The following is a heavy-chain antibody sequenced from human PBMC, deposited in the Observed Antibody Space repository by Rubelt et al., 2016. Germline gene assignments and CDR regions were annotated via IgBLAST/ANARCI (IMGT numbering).Heavy chain of an antibody. Sequence: QVQLQQWGAGLLKPSETLSLTCAVYGGSFSGYYWSWIRQPPGKGLEWIGEINHSGSTNYNPSPKSRITIAVDTAKNQFALKLSSVTAAETAVDYCARRQQLAKRPYYFDYWDQGTLVTVSS. D-gene: IGHD6-13*01. V-gene: IGHV4-34*02. J-gene: IGHJ4*02. CDR1: GGSFSGYY. CDR3: ARRQQLAKRPYYFDY. CDR2: INHSGST.